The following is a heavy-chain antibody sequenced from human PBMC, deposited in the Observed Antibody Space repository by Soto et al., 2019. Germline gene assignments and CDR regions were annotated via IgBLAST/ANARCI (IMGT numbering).Heavy chain of an antibody. Sequence: GGSLRLSCAASGFTFSSYAMSWVRQAPGKGLEWVSAISGSGGSTYYADSVKGRFTISRDNSKNTLYLQMNSLRAEDTAVYYCAKDPPHRAAAEGRGDYWGQGTLVTVSS. J-gene: IGHJ4*02. D-gene: IGHD6-13*01. CDR3: AKDPPHRAAAEGRGDY. CDR2: ISGSGGST. CDR1: GFTFSSYA. V-gene: IGHV3-23*01.